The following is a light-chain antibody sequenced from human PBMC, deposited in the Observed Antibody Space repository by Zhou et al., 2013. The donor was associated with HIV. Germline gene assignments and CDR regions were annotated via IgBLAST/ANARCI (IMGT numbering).Light chain of an antibody. CDR1: QSVTNTY. CDR3: QQYASPIFT. Sequence: EIVLMQSPATLSLSPGERATLSCRASQSVTNTYLAWYQQRLGQPPRLLIYGASNRATGIPDRFSGSGSGTDFTLTISSVEAEDFAVYYCQQYASPIFTFGPGTKLDVK. CDR2: GAS. V-gene: IGKV3-20*01. J-gene: IGKJ3*01.